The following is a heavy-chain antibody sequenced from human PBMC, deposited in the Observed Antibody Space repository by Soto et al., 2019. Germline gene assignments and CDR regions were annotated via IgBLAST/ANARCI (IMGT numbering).Heavy chain of an antibody. D-gene: IGHD3-9*01. J-gene: IGHJ3*02. V-gene: IGHV3-23*01. CDR2: ISASGGTT. CDR1: GFTFSTYA. CDR3: AKDSNHDILTGPDAFDI. Sequence: GGSLRLSCAASGFTFSTYAMSWVRQAPGKGLEWVSGISASGGTTYYTDSVKGRFTISRDNSKNTLYVQMSSLRAEDTAVYFCAKDSNHDILTGPDAFDIWGQGTVVTVSS.